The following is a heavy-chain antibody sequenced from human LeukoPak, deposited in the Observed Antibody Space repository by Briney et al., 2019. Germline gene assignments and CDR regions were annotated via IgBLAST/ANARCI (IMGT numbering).Heavy chain of an antibody. J-gene: IGHJ5*02. CDR3: ARRGTTYCTVDSCHPNWFDP. Sequence: GGSLRLSCAASGFTFSDYYMTWIRQAPGRGLEWISYINGSSSDTKYADSVKGRFTISRDNAKNSLYLLMDSLRAEDTAVYYCARRGTTYCTVDSCHPNWFDPWGQGTLVTVSS. D-gene: IGHD2-15*01. CDR2: INGSSSDT. V-gene: IGHV3-11*03. CDR1: GFTFSDYY.